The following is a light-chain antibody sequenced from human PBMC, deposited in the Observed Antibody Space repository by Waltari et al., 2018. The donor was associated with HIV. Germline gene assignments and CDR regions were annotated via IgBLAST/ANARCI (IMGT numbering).Light chain of an antibody. CDR2: DDS. CDR3: QVWDSSSDHHYV. V-gene: IGLV3-21*02. J-gene: IGLJ1*01. Sequence: SYVLTQPPSVSVAPGQTATITCGGNTIGRKSVHWYQQKPGQAPVLVVYDDSDRPSGIPELFSGSNSGNTATLTISRVEAGDEADYYCQVWDSSSDHHYVFGTGTKVTVL. CDR1: TIGRKS.